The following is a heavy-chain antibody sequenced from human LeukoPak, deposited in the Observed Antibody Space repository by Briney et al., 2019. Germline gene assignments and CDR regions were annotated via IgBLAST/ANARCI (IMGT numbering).Heavy chain of an antibody. CDR3: ARVWGIAAAGTRANWFDP. CDR1: GGSISSGSYY. J-gene: IGHJ5*02. Sequence: PSQTLSLTCTVSGGSISSGSYYWSWIRQPAGKGLEWIGRIYTSGSTNYNPSLKSRVTISVDTSKNQFSLKLSSVTAADTAVYYCARVWGIAAAGTRANWFDPWGQGTLVTVSS. CDR2: IYTSGST. D-gene: IGHD6-13*01. V-gene: IGHV4-61*02.